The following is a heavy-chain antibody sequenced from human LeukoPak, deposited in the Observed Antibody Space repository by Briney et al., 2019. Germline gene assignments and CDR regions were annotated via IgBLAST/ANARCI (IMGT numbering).Heavy chain of an antibody. CDR2: ISAYNGNT. CDR3: AXXXGLWRGEVTAIAY. J-gene: IGHJ4*02. D-gene: IGHD2-21*02. Sequence: ASVKVSCKASGYTFTSNGISWVRQAPGQGLEWMGWISAYNGNTNYEQKLQGRVTMTTDTSTSTAYMELSSLRSEDTAVYYCAXXXGLWRGEVTAIAYWGQGTLVTVSS. V-gene: IGHV1-18*01. CDR1: GYTFTSNG.